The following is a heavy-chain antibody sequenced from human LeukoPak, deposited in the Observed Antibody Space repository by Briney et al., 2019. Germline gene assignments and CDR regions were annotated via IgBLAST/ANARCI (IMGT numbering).Heavy chain of an antibody. V-gene: IGHV3-11*01. Sequence: GGSLRLSCAASGFTFSNAWMSWVRQAPGKGLEWVSYISSSGYTIYYADSVKGRFTISRDNAKNSVYLQMNSLRAEDTAVYYCARPDCSGGSCYPPFDYWGQGTLVTVSS. CDR1: GFTFSNAW. D-gene: IGHD2-15*01. CDR2: ISSSGYTI. J-gene: IGHJ4*02. CDR3: ARPDCSGGSCYPPFDY.